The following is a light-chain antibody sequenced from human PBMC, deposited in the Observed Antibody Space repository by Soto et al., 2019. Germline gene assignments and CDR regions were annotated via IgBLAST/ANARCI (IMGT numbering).Light chain of an antibody. CDR2: GDS. J-gene: IGLJ3*02. CDR1: SSNIGTNT. V-gene: IGLV1-44*01. Sequence: QSVLTQPPSASGTPGQRVPISCSGSSSNIGTNTVNWYQQLPGSAPRLLLSGDSNRPSGVPDRFSGSRSGTSASLAITGLQAEDEADYYCQTFDSSLTISWVFGGGTKLTVL. CDR3: QTFDSSLTISWV.